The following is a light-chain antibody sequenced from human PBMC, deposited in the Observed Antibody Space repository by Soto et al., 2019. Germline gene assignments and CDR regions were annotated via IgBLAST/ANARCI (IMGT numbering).Light chain of an antibody. CDR1: QSVSSY. Sequence: EIVLTQSPATLSLSPGERATLSCRASQSVSSYLAWYQQKPGQAPRLLIYDASNRATGIPARFSGSGSGTDFTLTISSLEPEDFAVYYCQRRGNWITFGQGTRLEIK. J-gene: IGKJ5*01. CDR3: QRRGNWIT. CDR2: DAS. V-gene: IGKV3-11*01.